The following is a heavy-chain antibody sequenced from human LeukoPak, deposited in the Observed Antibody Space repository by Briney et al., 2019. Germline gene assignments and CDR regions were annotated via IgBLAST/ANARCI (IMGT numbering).Heavy chain of an antibody. CDR3: ARQVRSSSSPFDY. D-gene: IGHD6-6*01. Sequence: AASVKVSCKASGYTFTSYDINWVRQATGQGLEWMGWMNPNSGNTGYAQKFQGRVTITRNTSISTAYMELSSLRSEDTAVYYCARQVRSSSSPFDYWGQGTLVTVPS. V-gene: IGHV1-8*03. CDR1: GYTFTSYD. J-gene: IGHJ4*02. CDR2: MNPNSGNT.